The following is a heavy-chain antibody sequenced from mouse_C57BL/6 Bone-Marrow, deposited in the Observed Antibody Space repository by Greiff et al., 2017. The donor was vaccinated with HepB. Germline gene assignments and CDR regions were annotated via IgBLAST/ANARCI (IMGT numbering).Heavy chain of an antibody. J-gene: IGHJ2*01. D-gene: IGHD2-1*01. CDR2: IYPGDGDT. CDR3: ARRGFYYGNYDYFDY. V-gene: IGHV1-82*01. Sequence: QVQLQQSGPELVKPGASVKISCKASGYAFSSSWMNWVKQRPGKGLEWIGRIYPGDGDTNYNGKFKGKATLTADKSSSTAYMQLSSLTSEDSAVYFCARRGFYYGNYDYFDYWGQGTTLTVSS. CDR1: GYAFSSSW.